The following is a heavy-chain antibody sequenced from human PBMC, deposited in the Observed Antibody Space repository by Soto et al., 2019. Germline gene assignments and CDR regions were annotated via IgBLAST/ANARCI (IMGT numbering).Heavy chain of an antibody. CDR1: GFPLGGYA. CDR2: ISSNGVGT. J-gene: IGHJ6*03. Sequence: EVQLAESGGGLAQPGGSLGPSCAASGFPLGGYAMDWVGQAPGKGLEYVSGISSNGVGTYYANSVQGRFTISRDNSKNTVYLQMGSLRPEDMAVYYCARRARPDFYYMDVWGKGPRSPSP. D-gene: IGHD6-6*01. CDR3: ARRARPDFYYMDV. V-gene: IGHV3-64*01.